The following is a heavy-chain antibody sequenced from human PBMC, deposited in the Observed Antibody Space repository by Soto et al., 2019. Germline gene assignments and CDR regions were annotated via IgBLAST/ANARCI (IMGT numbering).Heavy chain of an antibody. CDR1: GFSHTTGVG. Sequence: ITLEESGPTLVKPTETLTLTCTFSGFSHTTGVGVGWVRQPPGKALEWLALVYWDDDKHYTPSLMSRLTITKDISKGQVVLTMTNMDPVDTATYYCATLTADFWGPGTLVTVSS. CDR3: ATLTADF. V-gene: IGHV2-5*02. CDR2: VYWDDDK. J-gene: IGHJ4*02.